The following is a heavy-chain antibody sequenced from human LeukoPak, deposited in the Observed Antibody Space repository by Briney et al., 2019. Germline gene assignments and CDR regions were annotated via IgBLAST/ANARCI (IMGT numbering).Heavy chain of an antibody. V-gene: IGHV1-2*02. CDR1: GYTFTGYY. J-gene: IGHJ4*02. CDR3: ARDRDYYDSSGILRD. D-gene: IGHD3-22*01. CDR2: INPNSGGT. Sequence: ASVKVSCKASGYTFTGYYMHWVRQAPGQGLGWMGWINPNSGGTNYAQKFQGRVTMTRDTSISTAYMELSRLRSDDTAVYYCARDRDYYDSSGILRDWGQGTLVTVSS.